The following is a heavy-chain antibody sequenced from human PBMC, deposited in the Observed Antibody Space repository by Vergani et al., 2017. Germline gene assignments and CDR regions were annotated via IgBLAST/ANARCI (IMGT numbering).Heavy chain of an antibody. CDR2: IYSGGST. CDR3: ASHYYDSSGYYGTFDY. Sequence: EVQLVESGGGLVQPGGSLRLSCAASGFTVSSNYMSWVRQAPGKGLEWVSVIYSGGSTYYADSVKGRFTISRDNSKNTLYLQMNSLSAEDTAVYYCASHYYDSSGYYGTFDYWGQGTLVTVSS. D-gene: IGHD3-22*01. V-gene: IGHV3-66*02. CDR1: GFTVSSNY. J-gene: IGHJ4*02.